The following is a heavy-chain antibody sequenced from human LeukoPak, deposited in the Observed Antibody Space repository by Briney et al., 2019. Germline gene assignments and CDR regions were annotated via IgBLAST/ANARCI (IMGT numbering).Heavy chain of an antibody. CDR3: ARQENDVLTGYYVNY. CDR1: GGSISSSSYY. J-gene: IGHJ4*02. D-gene: IGHD3-9*01. V-gene: IGHV4-39*01. CDR2: IYYSGST. Sequence: SETLSLTCTVSGGSISSSSYYWGWIRQPPGKGLEWIGSIYYSGSTYYNPSLKSRVTISVDTSTNQFSLRLSSVTAADTAVYYCARQENDVLTGYYVNYWGRGTLVTVSS.